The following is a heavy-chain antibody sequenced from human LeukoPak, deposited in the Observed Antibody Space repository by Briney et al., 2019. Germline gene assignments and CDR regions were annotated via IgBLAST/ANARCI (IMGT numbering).Heavy chain of an antibody. CDR3: TGGVAISTSGWYDTFDY. D-gene: IGHD6-19*01. Sequence: PGGSLRLSCAASGFTFRDYAMYWVRQAPGKGLEYVSVISTDGSRIYYADSVKGRFTISRDNFKNTLYLQMGSLRAEDMAFYYCTGGVAISTSGWYDTFDYWGQGALVTVSS. V-gene: IGHV3-64*02. J-gene: IGHJ4*02. CDR1: GFTFRDYA. CDR2: ISTDGSRI.